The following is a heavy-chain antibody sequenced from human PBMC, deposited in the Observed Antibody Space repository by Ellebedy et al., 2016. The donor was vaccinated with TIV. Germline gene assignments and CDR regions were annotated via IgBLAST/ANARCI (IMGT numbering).Heavy chain of an antibody. CDR2: INPSGGST. CDR1: GYTFTKYY. D-gene: IGHD6-13*01. CDR3: TCLQLGIADYFDY. Sequence: ASVKVSCKASGYTFTKYYMHWVRQAPGQGLEWMGMINPSGGSTTYAQKFQGRVTMTRDTSTSTVYMELSSLRSEDTAVYYCTCLQLGIADYFDYWGQGALVTVSS. V-gene: IGHV1-46*01. J-gene: IGHJ4*02.